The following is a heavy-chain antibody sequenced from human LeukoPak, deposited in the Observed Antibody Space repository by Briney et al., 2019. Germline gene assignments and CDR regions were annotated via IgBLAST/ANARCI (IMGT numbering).Heavy chain of an antibody. CDR2: INHSGST. CDR3: AAGGNSTLGNFDY. CDR1: GGSFSGYY. V-gene: IGHV4-34*01. Sequence: SETLSLTCAVYGGSFSGYYWSWIRQPPGKGLEWIGEINHSGSTNYNPSLKSRVTISVDTSKNQFSLKLSSVAAADTAVYYCAAGGNSTLGNFDYWGQGTLVTVSS. D-gene: IGHD4-23*01. J-gene: IGHJ4*02.